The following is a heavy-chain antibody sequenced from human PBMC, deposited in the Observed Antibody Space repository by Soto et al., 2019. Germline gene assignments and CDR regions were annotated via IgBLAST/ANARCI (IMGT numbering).Heavy chain of an antibody. Sequence: SETLSLTCTVSGGSVSSGSFYWSWIRQSPGKGLEWIGYIYYSGSTNYNPSLKSRVTISVDTSKNQLSLKLSSVTAADAAVYYCARVPYYDSRSIWLDPRGQGNLVTVYS. D-gene: IGHD3-22*01. CDR1: GGSVSSGSFY. V-gene: IGHV4-61*01. J-gene: IGHJ5*02. CDR2: IYYSGST. CDR3: ARVPYYDSRSIWLDP.